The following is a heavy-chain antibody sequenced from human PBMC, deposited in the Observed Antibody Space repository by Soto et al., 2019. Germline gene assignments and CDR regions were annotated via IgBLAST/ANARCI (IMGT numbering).Heavy chain of an antibody. CDR2: IKPDGTIT. D-gene: IGHD2-21*02. Sequence: EVQLVESGGGLVQPGGSLRLSCAASGFTFSSYWINWVRQVPGKGLVCVSGIKPDGTITQYANSVKDRFTISGDHAKNPVYLQMNSLRAEGTAVYLCVRDGDGPTACEYWGQGTLVTVSS. CDR1: GFTFSSYW. V-gene: IGHV3-74*01. CDR3: VRDGDGPTACEY. J-gene: IGHJ4*02.